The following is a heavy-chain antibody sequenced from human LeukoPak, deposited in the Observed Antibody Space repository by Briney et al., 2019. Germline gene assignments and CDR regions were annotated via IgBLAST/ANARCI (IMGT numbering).Heavy chain of an antibody. CDR2: ITDSGSST. D-gene: IGHD3-10*01. CDR3: AKDFGRDSGFFDF. CDR1: GFTLSNYA. J-gene: IGHJ4*02. Sequence: GGSLRLSCVASGFTLSNYAMNWVRQVPGKGLEWVSRITDSGSSTYYADSVKGRFTISRDNSKNTLYLQMTSLRAEDTAIYYCAKDFGRDSGFFDFWGQGAPVTVSS. V-gene: IGHV3-23*01.